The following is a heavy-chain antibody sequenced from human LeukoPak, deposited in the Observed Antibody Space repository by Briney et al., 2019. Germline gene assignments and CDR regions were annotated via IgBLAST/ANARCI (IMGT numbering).Heavy chain of an antibody. V-gene: IGHV3-49*04. CDR2: IRSKTYGGTP. CDR3: ARDQTPYY. CDR1: GFTVCDYA. J-gene: IGHJ4*02. Sequence: GGALRLSCTGCGFTVCDYAMTWVRQAPGKGLEWVGFIRSKTYGGTPEYAASVKGRFNISRDDSRSIAYLQMNSLKIEDTAVYYCARDQTPYYWGQGTLVTVSP.